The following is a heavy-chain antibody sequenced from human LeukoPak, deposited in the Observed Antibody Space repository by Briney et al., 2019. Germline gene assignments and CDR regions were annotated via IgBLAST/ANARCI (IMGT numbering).Heavy chain of an antibody. J-gene: IGHJ5*02. V-gene: IGHV1-2*02. Sequence: ASVKVSCKASGYTFTGYYIRWVRQAPGQGLEWMGWINPNSDDTNYAQKFQGRVTMTRDTSISTAYMEPSRLRSDDTAVYYCARDLTTVVYNWFDPWGQGTLVTVPS. CDR1: GYTFTGYY. CDR3: ARDLTTVVYNWFDP. D-gene: IGHD4-23*01. CDR2: INPNSDDT.